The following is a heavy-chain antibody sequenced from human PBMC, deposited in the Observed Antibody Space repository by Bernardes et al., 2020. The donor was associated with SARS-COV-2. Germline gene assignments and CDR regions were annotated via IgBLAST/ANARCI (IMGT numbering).Heavy chain of an antibody. CDR2: TNAANSNR. Sequence: ASVKVSCKAASYNIMRTGITWVRQGLGQGLEWMGWTNAANSNRNYAGKFQDRVTMTTDTSTNTAYLELRSLMSDDTAIYFCVGGLSTSSAQWGQGTLVTVSP. CDR1: SYNIMRTG. J-gene: IGHJ4*02. D-gene: IGHD2-2*01. V-gene: IGHV1-18*01. CDR3: VGGLSTSSAQ.